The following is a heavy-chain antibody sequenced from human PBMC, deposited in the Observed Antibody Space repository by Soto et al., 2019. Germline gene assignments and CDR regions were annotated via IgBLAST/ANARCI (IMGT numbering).Heavy chain of an antibody. V-gene: IGHV1-8*01. J-gene: IGHJ3*02. CDR3: ARGSQLYSSGWYEAFDI. CDR1: GYTFTSYD. CDR2: MNPNSGNT. D-gene: IGHD6-19*01. Sequence: QVQLVQSGAEVKKPGASVKVSRKASGYTFTSYDINWVRQATGQGLEWMGWMNPNSGNTGYAQKFQGRVTMTRNTSISTAYMELSSLRSEDTAVYYCARGSQLYSSGWYEAFDIWGQGTMVTVSS.